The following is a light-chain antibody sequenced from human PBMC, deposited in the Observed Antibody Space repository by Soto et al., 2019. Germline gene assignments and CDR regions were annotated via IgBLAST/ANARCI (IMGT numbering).Light chain of an antibody. V-gene: IGLV2-14*01. CDR2: EVT. CDR3: SSYGGNDWV. Sequence: QSALTQPASVSGSPGQSITISCTGTRRDVGGYNYVSWYQQYPGKSPKLLIYEVTHRPSGVSNRFSGSKSGNTASLTVSGLQPEDEADYHCSSYGGNDWVFGGGTKLTVL. CDR1: RRDVGGYNY. J-gene: IGLJ3*02.